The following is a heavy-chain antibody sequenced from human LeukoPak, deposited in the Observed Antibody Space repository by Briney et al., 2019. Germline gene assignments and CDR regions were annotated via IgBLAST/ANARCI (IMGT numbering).Heavy chain of an antibody. J-gene: IGHJ4*02. Sequence: PSETLSLTCTVSGGSISSYYWSWIRQPAGKGLEWIRRIYTSGSTNYNPSLKSRVTMSVDTSKNQFSLKLSSVTAADTAVYYCARDTVFGVVIKRLNYWGQGTLVTVSS. CDR1: GGSISSYY. CDR3: ARDTVFGVVIKRLNY. V-gene: IGHV4-4*07. CDR2: IYTSGST. D-gene: IGHD3-3*01.